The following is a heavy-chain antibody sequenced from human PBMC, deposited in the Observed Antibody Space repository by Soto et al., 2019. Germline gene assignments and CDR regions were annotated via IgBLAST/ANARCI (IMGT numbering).Heavy chain of an antibody. CDR1: GFTFNNYG. D-gene: IGHD6-19*01. V-gene: IGHV3-64*04. Sequence: PGESLKISCSASGFTFNNYGMHWVRQAPGKGLQYVSAISGDGGSTFYADSVKGRFTISRDNSKNTLYLQMNSLRAEDTAIYYCAKARRPRSVAPVLTQDFDYWGQGTLVTVSS. CDR2: ISGDGGST. J-gene: IGHJ4*02. CDR3: AKARRPRSVAPVLTQDFDY.